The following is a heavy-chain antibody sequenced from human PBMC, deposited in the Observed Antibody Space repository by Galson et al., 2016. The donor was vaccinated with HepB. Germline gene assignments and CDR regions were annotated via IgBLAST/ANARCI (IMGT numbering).Heavy chain of an antibody. CDR3: ARYGSGSYPNY. CDR2: ISPYNGNT. J-gene: IGHJ4*02. D-gene: IGHD3-10*01. CDR1: GYPFITYG. V-gene: IGHV1-18*01. Sequence: SVKVSCKASGYPFITYGITWVRQAPGEGLEWIGWISPYNGNTDHAQKFQGRVTMTTDRSTSTAYMELRSLRSDDTAVYYCARYGSGSYPNYWGQGTLVTVSS.